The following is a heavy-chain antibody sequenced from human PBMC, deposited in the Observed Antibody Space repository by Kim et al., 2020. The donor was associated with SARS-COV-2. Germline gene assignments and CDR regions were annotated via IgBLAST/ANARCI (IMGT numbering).Heavy chain of an antibody. CDR2: INHSGST. CDR3: ARRGPNGVGRSFDY. V-gene: IGHV4-34*01. Sequence: SETLSLTCAVYGGSFSGYYWSWIRQPPGKGLEWIGEINHSGSTNYNPSLKSRVTISVDTSKNQFSLKLSSVTAADTAVYYCARRGPNGVGRSFDYWGQGTLVTVSS. D-gene: IGHD4-17*01. J-gene: IGHJ4*02. CDR1: GGSFSGYY.